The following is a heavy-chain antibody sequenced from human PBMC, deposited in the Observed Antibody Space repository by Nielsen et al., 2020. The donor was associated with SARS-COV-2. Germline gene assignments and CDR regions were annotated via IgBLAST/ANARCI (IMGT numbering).Heavy chain of an antibody. V-gene: IGHV4-59*12. CDR1: GGSISSYY. CDR3: ARVLGTGTNNDYYYYYMDV. CDR2: IYYSGST. D-gene: IGHD1-1*01. Sequence: SETLSLTCTVSGGSISSYYWSWIRQPPGKGLEWIGYIYYSGSTNYNPSLKSRVTISVDTSKNQFSLKLSSVTAADTAVYYCARVLGTGTNNDYYYYYMDVWGKGTTVTVSS. J-gene: IGHJ6*03.